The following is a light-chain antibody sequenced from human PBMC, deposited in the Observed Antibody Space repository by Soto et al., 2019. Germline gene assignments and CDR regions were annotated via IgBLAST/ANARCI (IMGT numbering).Light chain of an antibody. CDR3: QQYGSSPSGPWT. CDR2: GAS. J-gene: IGKJ1*01. Sequence: EIVLTQSPGTLSLSPGERATLSCRASQSVSSSYLAWYQQKPGQAPRLLIYGASSRATGIPDRFSGSGSGTDFTLTISRLEPEDFAVYYCQQYGSSPSGPWTFGQGTKVEIK. V-gene: IGKV3-20*01. CDR1: QSVSSSY.